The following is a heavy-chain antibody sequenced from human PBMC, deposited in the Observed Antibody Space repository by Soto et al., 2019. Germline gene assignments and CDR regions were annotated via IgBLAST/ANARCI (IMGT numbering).Heavy chain of an antibody. V-gene: IGHV3-73*01. Sequence: GGSLRLSCAASGFTFSDSAMHWVRQASGKGLEWVGRIRNKGNNYATAYTASVKGRFTISRDDSKNTLYLQMNSLRAEDTAVYYCARDRSGYYPHDAFDIWGQGTMVTVSS. CDR2: IRNKGNNYAT. CDR3: ARDRSGYYPHDAFDI. J-gene: IGHJ3*02. CDR1: GFTFSDSA. D-gene: IGHD3-22*01.